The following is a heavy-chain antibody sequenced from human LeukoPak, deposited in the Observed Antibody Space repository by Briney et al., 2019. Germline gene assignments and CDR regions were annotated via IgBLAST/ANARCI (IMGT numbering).Heavy chain of an antibody. CDR1: GGSISSSSYY. CDR2: IHYRGNT. D-gene: IGHD6-13*01. CDR3: ARLVGSSWYHEVLFGRDY. Sequence: SEALSLTCTVSGGSISSSSYYWGWIRQPPGKGLEWIGTIHYRGNTYYNPSLKSRVAISVDTSKNQFSLKLTSVTAADTAMYYCARLVGSSWYHEVLFGRDYWGQGALVTVSS. V-gene: IGHV4-39*01. J-gene: IGHJ4*02.